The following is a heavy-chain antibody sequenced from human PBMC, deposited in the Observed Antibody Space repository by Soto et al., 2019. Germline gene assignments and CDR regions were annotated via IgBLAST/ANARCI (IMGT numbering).Heavy chain of an antibody. Sequence: QVQLVESGGGVVQPGRSLRLSCAASGFTFSSYAMHWVRQAPGKGLEWVAVISYDGSNKYYADSVKGRFTISRDNSKNTLYLQMNSLRAEDTAVYYCAREDYDILTGYSSYYGMDVWGQGPTVTVSS. J-gene: IGHJ6*02. D-gene: IGHD3-9*01. CDR1: GFTFSSYA. CDR3: AREDYDILTGYSSYYGMDV. V-gene: IGHV3-30-3*01. CDR2: ISYDGSNK.